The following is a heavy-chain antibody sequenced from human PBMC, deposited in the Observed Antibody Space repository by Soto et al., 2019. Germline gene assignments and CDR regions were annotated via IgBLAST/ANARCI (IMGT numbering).Heavy chain of an antibody. J-gene: IGHJ3*02. CDR1: GFTFSSYG. CDR3: AKDLTPGGAFDI. V-gene: IGHV3-30*18. D-gene: IGHD3-16*01. CDR2: ISYDGSNK. Sequence: GGSLRLSCAASGFTFSSYGMHWVRQAPGKGLEWVAVISYDGSNKYYADSVKGRFTISRDNSKNTLYLQMNSLRAEDTAVYYCAKDLTPGGAFDIWGQGTMVTVSS.